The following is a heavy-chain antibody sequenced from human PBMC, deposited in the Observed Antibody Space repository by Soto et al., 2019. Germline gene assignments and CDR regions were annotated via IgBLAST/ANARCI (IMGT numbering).Heavy chain of an antibody. Sequence: PEVSLRLSCAAAGFTFSRFAMSWVRQAPGKGLEWLSAISGRGDSTYYADSVKGLLTISRDNSKSMLYLQMNRLRADDTAVYYTAIMRVSHPRGPANMDVWGQGTRVAFSS. J-gene: IGHJ6*02. V-gene: IGHV3-23*01. CDR2: ISGRGDST. CDR1: GFTFSRFA. D-gene: IGHD3-10*01. CDR3: AIMRVSHPRGPANMDV.